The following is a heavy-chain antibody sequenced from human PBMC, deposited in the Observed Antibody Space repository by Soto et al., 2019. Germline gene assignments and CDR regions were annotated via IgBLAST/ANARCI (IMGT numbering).Heavy chain of an antibody. D-gene: IGHD1-1*01. J-gene: IGHJ4*02. CDR3: ARATGTLRSRNCDY. V-gene: IGHV4-31*03. CDR1: GGSISTVGHY. Sequence: SETLSLTCSVSGGSISTVGHYWTWIRQPPGKGLEWIGSIYHTGSTYYSKSLRSRLTVSVDTSKSQFSLRLSSVTAADTAVYYCARATGTLRSRNCDYWGQGSLVTVSS. CDR2: IYHTGST.